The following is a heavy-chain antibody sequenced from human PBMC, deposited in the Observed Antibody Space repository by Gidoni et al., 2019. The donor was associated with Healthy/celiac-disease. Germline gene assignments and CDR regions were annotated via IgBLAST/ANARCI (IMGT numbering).Heavy chain of an antibody. CDR3: ARGGITMVRGVIATFDY. D-gene: IGHD3-10*01. CDR2: IYYSGST. Sequence: QVQLQESGPGLVQPSQTLSLTCTVSGGSISSGDYYWSWIRQPPGKGLEWIGYIYYSGSTYYNPSLKSRVTISVDTSKNQFSLKLSSVTAADTAVYYCARGGITMVRGVIATFDYWGQGTLVTVSS. V-gene: IGHV4-30-4*01. J-gene: IGHJ4*02. CDR1: GGSISSGDYY.